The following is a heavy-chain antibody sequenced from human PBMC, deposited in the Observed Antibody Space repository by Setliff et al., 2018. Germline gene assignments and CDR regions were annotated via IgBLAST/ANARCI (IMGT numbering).Heavy chain of an antibody. D-gene: IGHD3-3*01. Sequence: PGGSLRLSCMASGFTFSDYYMSWIRQAPGEGLEWVSYISLSGNTIYYADSVKGRFTISRDNTKNALYLQMNSLRVEDTAVYYCGRDVFDFRTGQGGPWGQGTRVTVSS. CDR3: GRDVFDFRTGQGGP. CDR1: GFTFSDYY. J-gene: IGHJ5*02. V-gene: IGHV3-11*04. CDR2: ISLSGNTI.